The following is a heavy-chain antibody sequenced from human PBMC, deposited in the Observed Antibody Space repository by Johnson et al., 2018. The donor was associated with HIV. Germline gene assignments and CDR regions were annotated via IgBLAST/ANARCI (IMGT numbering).Heavy chain of an antibody. D-gene: IGHD3-16*01. CDR1: GFTFSSHA. CDR2: ISYDGSNK. J-gene: IGHJ3*02. Sequence: QVQLVESGGGVVQPGRSLRLSCAASGFTFSSHAMHWVRQAPGKGLEWVAVISYDGSNKYYADSVRGRFTISRDNTKNTLYLQMNSLRAEDTAVYYCARDGGSYVTDIWGQGTMVTVSS. V-gene: IGHV3-30*04. CDR3: ARDGGSYVTDI.